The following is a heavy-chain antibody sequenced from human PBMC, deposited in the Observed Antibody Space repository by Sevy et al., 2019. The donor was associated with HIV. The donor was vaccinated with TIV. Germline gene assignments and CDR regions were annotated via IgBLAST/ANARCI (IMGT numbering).Heavy chain of an antibody. CDR1: GFTFSSYW. V-gene: IGHV3-7*01. CDR2: IKQDGSEK. D-gene: IGHD3-22*01. CDR3: ARRYYDSSGYYLSRDAFDI. J-gene: IGHJ3*02. Sequence: GGSLRLSCAASGFTFSSYWMSWVHQAPGKGLEWVANIKQDGSEKYYVDSVKGRFTISRDNAKNSLYLQMNSLRAEDTAVYYCARRYYDSSGYYLSRDAFDIWGQGTMVTVSS.